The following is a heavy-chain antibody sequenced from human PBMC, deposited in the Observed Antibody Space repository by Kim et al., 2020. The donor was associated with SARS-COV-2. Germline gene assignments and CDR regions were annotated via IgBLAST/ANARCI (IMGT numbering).Heavy chain of an antibody. J-gene: IGHJ4*02. Sequence: GGSLRLSCAASGFTFSSYGMHWVRQAPGKGLEWVAVISYDGSNKYYADSVKGRFTISRDNSKNTLYLQMNSLRAEDTAVYYCAVLSLGWLQFDIDYWGQGTLVTVSS. V-gene: IGHV3-30*03. D-gene: IGHD5-12*01. CDR3: AVLSLGWLQFDIDY. CDR1: GFTFSSYG. CDR2: ISYDGSNK.